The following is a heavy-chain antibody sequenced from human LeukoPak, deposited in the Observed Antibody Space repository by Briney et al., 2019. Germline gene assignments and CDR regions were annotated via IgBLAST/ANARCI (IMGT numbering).Heavy chain of an antibody. V-gene: IGHV3-53*01. Sequence: GGSLRLSCAAPGFTVSSNYMSWVRQAPGKGLEWVSVIYSGGSTYYADSVKGRFTISRDNSKNTLYLQMNSLRAEDTAVYYCARDFTADYGDDYWGQGTLVTVSS. D-gene: IGHD4-17*01. CDR2: IYSGGST. CDR3: ARDFTADYGDDY. CDR1: GFTVSSNY. J-gene: IGHJ4*02.